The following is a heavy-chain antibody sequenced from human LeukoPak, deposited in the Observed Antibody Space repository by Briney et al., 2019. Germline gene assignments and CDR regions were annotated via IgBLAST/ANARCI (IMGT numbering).Heavy chain of an antibody. Sequence: GGSLRLSCAGSGFTFSSYEMNWVRQAPGKGLEWVSYISSSGSTIYYADSVKGRFTISRDNAKNSLYLQMNSLRAEDTAVYYCARERARFYSGYDFRYFDYWGQGTLVTVSS. CDR1: GFTFSSYE. V-gene: IGHV3-48*03. CDR2: ISSSGSTI. J-gene: IGHJ4*02. CDR3: ARERARFYSGYDFRYFDY. D-gene: IGHD5-12*01.